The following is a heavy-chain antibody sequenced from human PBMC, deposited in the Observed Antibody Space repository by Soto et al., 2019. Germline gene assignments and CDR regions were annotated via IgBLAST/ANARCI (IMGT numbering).Heavy chain of an antibody. J-gene: IGHJ3*02. CDR3: TSVGGHDVFDI. V-gene: IGHV3-49*03. D-gene: IGHD1-26*01. Sequence: GGSLRLSCTTSGFTFGDYAMSWFRQAPGKGLEWVGFIRSKAYGGTAGYAASVKGGFTISRDDSKSIAYLQMNSLRAEDTAVYYCTSVGGHDVFDIWGQGTMVTVSS. CDR1: GFTFGDYA. CDR2: IRSKAYGGTA.